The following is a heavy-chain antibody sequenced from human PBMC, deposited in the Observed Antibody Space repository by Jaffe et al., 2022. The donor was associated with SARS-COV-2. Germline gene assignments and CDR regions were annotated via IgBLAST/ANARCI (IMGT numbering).Heavy chain of an antibody. Sequence: QVQLQQWGAGLLKPSETLSLTCAVYGGSFTNYYWSWIRQPPGKGLEWIGEIDERGRTKYNPSLKSRGIISVDTSKNQFSLRLTSVTAADTAVYYCARPIYCSVTTCTGPFHIWSQGTVVAVSS. J-gene: IGHJ3*02. CDR3: ARPIYCSVTTCTGPFHI. CDR2: IDERGRT. D-gene: IGHD2-15*01. CDR1: GGSFTNYY. V-gene: IGHV4-34*01.